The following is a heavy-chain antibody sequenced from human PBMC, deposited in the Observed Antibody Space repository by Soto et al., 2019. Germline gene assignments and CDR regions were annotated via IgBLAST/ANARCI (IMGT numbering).Heavy chain of an antibody. CDR1: GGTFSSYA. V-gene: IGHV1-69*01. CDR2: IIPIFGTA. J-gene: IGHJ4*02. CDR3: AAVPTSIGGYCSGGSCYSALDF. D-gene: IGHD2-15*01. Sequence: QVQLVQSGAEVKKPGSSVKVSCKASGGTFSSYAISWVRQAPGQGLEWMGGIIPIFGTANYAQKFQGRVTSTANESTSTACMALNSQRSEDTAVYSCAAVPTSIGGYCSGGSCYSALDFWGQGTPVTVSS.